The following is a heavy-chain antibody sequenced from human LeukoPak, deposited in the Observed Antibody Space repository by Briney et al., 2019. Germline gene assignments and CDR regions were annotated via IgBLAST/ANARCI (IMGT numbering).Heavy chain of an antibody. V-gene: IGHV3-7*01. D-gene: IGHD3-3*01. J-gene: IGHJ4*02. CDR1: GFTFSTYW. CDR2: LNYYEKWT. CDR3: ARDEGLWIRSDY. Sequence: SVRLSCAASGFTFSTYWMSWVRQAPGKGLEWVANLNYYEKWTYYVDSVKGRFTISRDNAKNSLYLQMNSLRAEDTAVYYCARDEGLWIRSDYWGQRNL.